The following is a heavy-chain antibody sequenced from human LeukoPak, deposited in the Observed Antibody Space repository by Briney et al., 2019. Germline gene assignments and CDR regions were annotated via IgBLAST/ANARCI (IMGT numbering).Heavy chain of an antibody. CDR2: IIPILGIA. V-gene: IGHV1-69*04. Sequence: SVKVSCKASGGTFSSYTISWVRQAPGQGLEWMGRIIPILGIANYAQKFQGRVTITADKSTSAAYMELSSLRSEDTAVYYCARDGRYCSSTSCYPYYGMDVWGQGTTVTVSS. CDR3: ARDGRYCSSTSCYPYYGMDV. J-gene: IGHJ6*02. D-gene: IGHD2-2*01. CDR1: GGTFSSYT.